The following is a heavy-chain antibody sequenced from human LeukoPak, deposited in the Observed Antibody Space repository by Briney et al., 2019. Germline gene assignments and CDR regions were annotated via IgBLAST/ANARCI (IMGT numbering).Heavy chain of an antibody. Sequence: GXXLRLFCAASGFTFSSYHMNWVRQAPGKGVEWISYINSWSSLIYYAASVKVRFAISRDNAKSSLYLQMNSLTAEDTAVYYCARVWQDYSNADYWGQGTLVTVSS. CDR1: GFTFSSYH. J-gene: IGHJ4*02. CDR3: ARVWQDYSNADY. D-gene: IGHD4-11*01. CDR2: INSWSSLI. V-gene: IGHV3-48*01.